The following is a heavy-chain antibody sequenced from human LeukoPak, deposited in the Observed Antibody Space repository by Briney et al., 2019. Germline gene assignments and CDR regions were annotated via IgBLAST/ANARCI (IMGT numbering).Heavy chain of an antibody. CDR3: ARVWDGYSGEDY. Sequence: GGSLRLSCAASGFTFSNYNMIWVRQAPGKGLESVSYISSSGSTMHYADSVRGRFTISRDNAKKSLYLQMNSLRAKDTAVYYCARVWDGYSGEDYWGQGTLVTVSS. J-gene: IGHJ4*02. CDR2: ISSSGSTM. V-gene: IGHV3-48*01. D-gene: IGHD5-18*01. CDR1: GFTFSNYN.